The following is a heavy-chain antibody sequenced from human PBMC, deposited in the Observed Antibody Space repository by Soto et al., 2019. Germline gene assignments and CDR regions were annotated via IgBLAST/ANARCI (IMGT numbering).Heavy chain of an antibody. V-gene: IGHV1-2*02. Sequence: QVQLVQSGAEVKKPGASVQVSCKASGYTFTGYYLHWVRQAPGQGLEWMGWINPMTGGTNIAQKFQGSVTMTRDTSISTAYMELSRLRSDDTAVYYCARLVGSLWGQGSLVTVSS. CDR1: GYTFTGYY. CDR2: INPMTGGT. CDR3: ARLVGSL. J-gene: IGHJ4*02. D-gene: IGHD1-26*01.